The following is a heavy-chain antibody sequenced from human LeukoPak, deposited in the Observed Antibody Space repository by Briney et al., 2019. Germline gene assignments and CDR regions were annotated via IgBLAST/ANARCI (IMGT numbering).Heavy chain of an antibody. D-gene: IGHD6-13*01. Sequence: GGSLRLSCAASGFTFNNYPMSWVRQAPGKGLEWVSSISENGGYTYYADSVKGRFTISRDNSKNTLYLQMNSLRAEDTAVYYCAKSCLGIAAAGVDYWGQGTLVTVSS. CDR1: GFTFNNYP. CDR2: ISENGGYT. CDR3: AKSCLGIAAAGVDY. V-gene: IGHV3-23*01. J-gene: IGHJ4*02.